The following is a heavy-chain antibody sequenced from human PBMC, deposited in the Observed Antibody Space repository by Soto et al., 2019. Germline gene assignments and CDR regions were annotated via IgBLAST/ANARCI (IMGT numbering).Heavy chain of an antibody. CDR3: ATAVWGTTVTCFDY. V-gene: IGHV1-24*01. Sequence: ASVKVSCKASGGTFSSYAISWVRQAPGQGLEWMGGFDPEDGETIYAQKFQGRVTMTEDTSTDTDYMELSSLRSEDTAVYYCATAVWGTTVTCFDYWGQGTLVTVSS. J-gene: IGHJ4*02. CDR2: FDPEDGET. D-gene: IGHD4-17*01. CDR1: GGTFSSYA.